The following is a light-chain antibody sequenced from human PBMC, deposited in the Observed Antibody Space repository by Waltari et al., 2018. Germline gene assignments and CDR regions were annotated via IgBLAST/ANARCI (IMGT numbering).Light chain of an antibody. V-gene: IGKV4-1*01. CDR1: QSLSYTASNKHY. CDR3: QQYYTTPLT. J-gene: IGKJ4*01. CDR2: WAS. Sequence: DIVMTQSPDSLAVSLGERATIHCKSSQSLSYTASNKHYLAWYQQKPGQPPKLIIYWASNRESGVPDRFSGSGSGTDFTLTISRLQAEDVAVYYCQQYYTTPLTCGGGTKVEI.